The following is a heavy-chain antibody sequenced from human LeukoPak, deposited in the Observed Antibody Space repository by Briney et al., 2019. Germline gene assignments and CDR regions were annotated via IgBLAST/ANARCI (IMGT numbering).Heavy chain of an antibody. J-gene: IGHJ4*02. CDR3: ARENWDYYFDY. V-gene: IGHV4-59*01. CDR1: GGSFSGYY. CDR2: IYYSGST. Sequence: SETLSLTCAVYGGSFSGYYWSWIRQPPGKGLEWIGYIYYSGSTNYNPSLKSRVTISVDTPKNQFSLKLSSVTAADTAVYYCARENWDYYFDYWGQGTLVTVSS. D-gene: IGHD1-7*01.